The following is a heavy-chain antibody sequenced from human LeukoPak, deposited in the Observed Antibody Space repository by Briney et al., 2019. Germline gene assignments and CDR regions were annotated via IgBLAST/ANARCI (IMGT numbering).Heavy chain of an antibody. Sequence: GGSLRLSCAASGFTFSNAWMSWVRQAPGKGLEWVSYISDSGRIIYYADSVRGRFTISRDNAKKSLYLQMNSLRAEDTAVYYCAKRALIVDVITTPFDSWGQGTLVTVSS. V-gene: IGHV3-11*01. CDR3: AKRALIVDVITTPFDS. D-gene: IGHD3-22*01. CDR2: ISDSGRII. J-gene: IGHJ4*02. CDR1: GFTFSNAW.